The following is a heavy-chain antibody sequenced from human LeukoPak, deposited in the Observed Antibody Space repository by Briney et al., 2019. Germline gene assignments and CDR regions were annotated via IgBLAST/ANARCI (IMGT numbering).Heavy chain of an antibody. CDR3: VRRRSTYNDF. D-gene: IGHD5-24*01. CDR2: IYYSGST. V-gene: IGHV4-39*01. Sequence: PSETLSLTCTVSGGSISSDNSYWSWIRQPPGKGLEWIGNIYYSGSTYYNPSLNSRVTISVDTSKNQFSLRLDSVTAADTAVYYCVRRRSTYNDFWGQGTLVTVSS. J-gene: IGHJ4*02. CDR1: GGSISSDNSY.